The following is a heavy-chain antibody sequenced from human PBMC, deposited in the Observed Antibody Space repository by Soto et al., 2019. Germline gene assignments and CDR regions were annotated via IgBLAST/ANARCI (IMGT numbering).Heavy chain of an antibody. J-gene: IGHJ6*02. CDR2: FHHSERT. V-gene: IGHV4-39*01. CDR3: AKLGGHCSSTNCYGYYGMDV. CDR1: GGSISSGPYS. Sequence: SETLSLTCSVSGGSISSGPYSWGWIRQPPGEGLEWIGTFHHSERTYYNPSLESRVTVSVDTSKNQFSLKVSSVTVADTAVYYCAKLGGHCSSTNCYGYYGMDVWGQGTTVTVSS. D-gene: IGHD2-2*01.